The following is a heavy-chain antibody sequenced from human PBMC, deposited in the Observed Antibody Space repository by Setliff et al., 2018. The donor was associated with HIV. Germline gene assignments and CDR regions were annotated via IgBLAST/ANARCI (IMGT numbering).Heavy chain of an antibody. CDR1: GGSISTNSYY. Sequence: SETLSLTCTVSGGSISTNSYYWGWIRQSPGKGLEWSAEINRSGTPNYNPSLESRVTISVDSSKNRVSLKLSFVTAADTAVYYCARGTGSYGSDYWGQGTLVTVSS. D-gene: IGHD5-18*01. V-gene: IGHV4-39*07. J-gene: IGHJ4*02. CDR3: ARGTGSYGSDY. CDR2: INRSGTP.